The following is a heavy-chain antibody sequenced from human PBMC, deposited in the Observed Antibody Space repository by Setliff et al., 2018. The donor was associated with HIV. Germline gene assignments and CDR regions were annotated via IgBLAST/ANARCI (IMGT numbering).Heavy chain of an antibody. CDR3: ARPRRVRSRAWYWFDI. CDR1: GYSINSGFS. V-gene: IGHV4-38-2*01. D-gene: IGHD6-19*01. CDR2: IYQSGSI. Sequence: SETLSLTCAASGYSINSGFSRAWIRQPPGQGPQWIGSIYQSGSIYYNPSLQSRVTISVDSSKNQFSLNLFSVTAADTVVYYCARPRRVRSRAWYWFDIWGQGTLVTASS. J-gene: IGHJ5*02.